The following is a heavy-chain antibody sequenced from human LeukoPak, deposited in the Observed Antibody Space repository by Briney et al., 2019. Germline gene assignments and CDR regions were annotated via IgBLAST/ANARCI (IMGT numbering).Heavy chain of an antibody. V-gene: IGHV3-48*04. D-gene: IGHD2-15*01. CDR1: GFTFNGHS. Sequence: PGGSLRLSCAASGFTFNGHSMNWVRQAPGKRLEWVSYISGSSGTIFYADSVKGRFTISRDDAKNSLYLQMNSLRVEDTAVYYCARASRGYCSGSNCPLKDNWGQGTLVTVSS. CDR3: ARASRGYCSGSNCPLKDN. J-gene: IGHJ4*02. CDR2: ISGSSGTI.